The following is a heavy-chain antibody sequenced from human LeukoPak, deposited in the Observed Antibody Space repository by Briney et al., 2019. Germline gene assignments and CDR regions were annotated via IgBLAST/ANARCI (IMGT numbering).Heavy chain of an antibody. CDR1: GGSISSYY. J-gene: IGHJ3*02. V-gene: IGHV4-4*07. CDR3: ARDKSRTYGSADAFDI. CDR2: IYTSGST. D-gene: IGHD3-10*01. Sequence: SETLSLTCTVSGGSISSYYWSWIRQPAGKGLEWIGRIYTSGSTNYNPSLKSRVTMSVDTSKNQFSLKLSSVTAADTAVYYCARDKSRTYGSADAFDIWGQGTMVTVSS.